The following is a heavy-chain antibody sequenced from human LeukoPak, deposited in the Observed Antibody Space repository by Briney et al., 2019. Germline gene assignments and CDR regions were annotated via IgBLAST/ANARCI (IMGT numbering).Heavy chain of an antibody. D-gene: IGHD3-9*01. J-gene: IGHJ4*02. CDR2: ISSDAASI. CDR3: ARGMNGVGGYDILIDY. Sequence: PGGSLRLSCAASGFTFSSYEINCVRQAPGKGLEWVSYISSDAASIYYADSVRGRFTISRDNAKNSLFLQVYSLRDEDTAVYYCARGMNGVGGYDILIDYWGQGTLVTVSS. V-gene: IGHV3-48*03. CDR1: GFTFSSYE.